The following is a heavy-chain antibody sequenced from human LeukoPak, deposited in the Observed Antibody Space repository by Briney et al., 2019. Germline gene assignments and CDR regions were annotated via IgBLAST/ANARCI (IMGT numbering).Heavy chain of an antibody. Sequence: GGSLRLSCAASAFTFSSYAMSWVRQAPGKGLEWVSAISGSGDSTYYADSVKGRFTISRDNSKNTLYLQMKSLRAEDTAVYYCAKGQYSSSWIFDYWGQGTLVTVSS. D-gene: IGHD6-13*01. J-gene: IGHJ4*02. CDR2: ISGSGDST. CDR1: AFTFSSYA. CDR3: AKGQYSSSWIFDY. V-gene: IGHV3-23*01.